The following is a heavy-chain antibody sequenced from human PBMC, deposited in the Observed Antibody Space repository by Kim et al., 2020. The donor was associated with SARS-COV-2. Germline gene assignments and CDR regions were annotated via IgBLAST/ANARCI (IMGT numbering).Heavy chain of an antibody. D-gene: IGHD3-22*01. CDR3: AREYYYDSSGYYYPPYYYYYMDV. CDR2: ISGSGGST. Sequence: GGSLRLSCAASGFTFSSYAMSWVRQAPGKGLEWVSAISGSGGSTYYADSVKGRFTISRDNSKNTLYLQMNSLRAEDTAVYYCAREYYYDSSGYYYPPYYYYYMDVWGKGTTVTVSS. J-gene: IGHJ6*03. CDR1: GFTFSSYA. V-gene: IGHV3-23*01.